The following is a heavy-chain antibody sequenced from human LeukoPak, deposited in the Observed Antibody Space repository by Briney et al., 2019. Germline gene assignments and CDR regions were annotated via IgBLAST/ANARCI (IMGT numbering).Heavy chain of an antibody. CDR2: ISYDGSNK. CDR1: GFTFSSYA. V-gene: IGHV3-30-3*01. J-gene: IGHJ4*02. D-gene: IGHD3-3*01. Sequence: GGSLRLSCAASGFTFSSYAVHWVRQAPGRGLEWVAVISYDGSNKYYADSVKGRFSISRDNSKNTLYLQMNSLRAEDTAVYYCGRRYDGFDYWGQGTLVTVSS. CDR3: GRRYDGFDY.